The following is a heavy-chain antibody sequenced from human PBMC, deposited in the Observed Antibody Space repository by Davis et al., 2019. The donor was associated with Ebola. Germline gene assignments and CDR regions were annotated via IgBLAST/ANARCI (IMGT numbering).Heavy chain of an antibody. CDR1: GDSISSSSYY. CDR3: ARQARGYLVVLLGAPRFLYFDN. J-gene: IGHJ4*02. D-gene: IGHD2-21*01. CDR2: IYYSGNT. V-gene: IGHV4-39*01. Sequence: PSETLSLTCTVSGDSISSSSYYWGWIRQPPGKGLEWIGTIYYSGNTFYNPSLKSRVTISVDTSKNQFSLMLTSVTAADTALYYCARQARGYLVVLLGAPRFLYFDNWGQGILVTVSS.